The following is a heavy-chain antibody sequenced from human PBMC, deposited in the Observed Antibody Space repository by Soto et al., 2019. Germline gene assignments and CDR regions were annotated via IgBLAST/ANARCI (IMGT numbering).Heavy chain of an antibody. CDR3: ARSELDCSGGSCYFHFDY. V-gene: IGHV5-10-1*01. CDR2: IDPSDSYT. D-gene: IGHD2-15*01. CDR1: GYIFTSYW. J-gene: IGHJ4*02. Sequence: GESLKISCNGSGYIFTSYWISWGRQMPGKGLEWMGRIDPSDSYTNYSPSFQGHVTISADKSISTAYLQWSSLKASDTAMYYCARSELDCSGGSCYFHFDYWGQGTLDTVSS.